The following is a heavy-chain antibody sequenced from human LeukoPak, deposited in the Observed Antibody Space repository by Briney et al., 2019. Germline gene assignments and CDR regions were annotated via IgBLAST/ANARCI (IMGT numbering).Heavy chain of an antibody. CDR2: INHSGST. Sequence: PSETLSLTCAVYGVSFSGYYWSWIRQPPGKGLEWIGEINHSGSTNYNPSLKSRVTISVDTSKNQFSLKLSSVTAADTAVYYCATSIAARLSYYYYYYMDVWGKGTTVTVSS. J-gene: IGHJ6*03. D-gene: IGHD6-6*01. CDR3: ATSIAARLSYYYYYYMDV. V-gene: IGHV4-34*01. CDR1: GVSFSGYY.